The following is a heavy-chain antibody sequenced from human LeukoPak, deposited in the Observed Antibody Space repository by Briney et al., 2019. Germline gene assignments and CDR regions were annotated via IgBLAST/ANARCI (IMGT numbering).Heavy chain of an antibody. V-gene: IGHV4-39*01. CDR1: GGSISSSSYY. D-gene: IGHD6-6*01. CDR2: IYYSGST. Sequence: PSETLSLTCTVSGGSISSSSYYWGWIRQPPGKGLEWIGSIYYSGSTYYNPSLKSRVTISVDTSKNQFSLKLSSVTAADTAVYYCARPAYQLAIDYWGQGTLVTVSS. CDR3: ARPAYQLAIDY. J-gene: IGHJ4*02.